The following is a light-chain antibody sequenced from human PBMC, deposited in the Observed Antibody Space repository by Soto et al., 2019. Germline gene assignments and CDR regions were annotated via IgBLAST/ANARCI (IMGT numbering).Light chain of an antibody. V-gene: IGLV2-14*01. CDR2: GIS. CDR1: SGDVGGYNY. Sequence: QSALTQPASVSGSPGRSITISCTGTSGDVGGYNYVSWYQQHPGKAPKLVIHGISNRPSGISERFSGSRSGNTASLTISGLQPEDEADYFCSSYSNTATPCVFGTGTKVTVL. CDR3: SSYSNTATPCV. J-gene: IGLJ1*01.